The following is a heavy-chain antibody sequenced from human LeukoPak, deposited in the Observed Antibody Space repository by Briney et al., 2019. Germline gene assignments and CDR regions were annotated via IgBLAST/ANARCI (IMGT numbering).Heavy chain of an antibody. CDR1: GFAFNSYA. CDR2: IYSGGST. J-gene: IGHJ2*01. D-gene: IGHD3-16*01. Sequence: GGSLRLSCAASGFAFNSYALHWVRQAPGKGLEWVSVIYSGGSTYYADSVKGRFTISRDNSKNTLYLQMNSLRAEDTAVYYCARSPSIRWGTANWYFDLWGRGTLVTVSS. V-gene: IGHV3-53*01. CDR3: ARSPSIRWGTANWYFDL.